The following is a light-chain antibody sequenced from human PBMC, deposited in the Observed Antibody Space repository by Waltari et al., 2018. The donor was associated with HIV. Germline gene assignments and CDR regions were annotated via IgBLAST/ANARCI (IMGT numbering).Light chain of an antibody. CDR1: PGISDY. Sequence: DIQITHSPSPLSASVGARVTISCQGDPGISDYVKWYQQKPGQAPKLLIYDASKLETAVPSTVSGSGSGKDVTFTISSLQPEDIAAYDGRQYDNLPLPFGGATKVEIK. V-gene: IGKV1-33*01. CDR2: DAS. CDR3: RQYDNLPLP. J-gene: IGKJ4*01.